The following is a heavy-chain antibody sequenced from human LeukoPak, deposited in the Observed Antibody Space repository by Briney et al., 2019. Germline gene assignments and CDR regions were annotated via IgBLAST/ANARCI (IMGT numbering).Heavy chain of an antibody. J-gene: IGHJ6*02. CDR1: GGTFSSYA. CDR3: ARDRLVRGVPTYGMDV. V-gene: IGHV1-69*10. Sequence: ASVKVSCKASGGTFSSYAISWVRPAPGQGLEWMGWINPNSGGTNYAQKFQGRVTITADKSTSTAYMELSSLRSEDTAVYYCARDRLVRGVPTYGMDVWGQGTTVTVSS. CDR2: INPNSGGT. D-gene: IGHD3-10*01.